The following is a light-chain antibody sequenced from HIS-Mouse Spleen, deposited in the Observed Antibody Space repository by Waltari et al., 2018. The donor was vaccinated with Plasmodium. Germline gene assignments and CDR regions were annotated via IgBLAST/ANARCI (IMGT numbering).Light chain of an antibody. CDR1: QRISSW. J-gene: IGKJ1*01. Sequence: DIQMTQSPSTLSASVGHRVTLTCRASQRISSWLAWYQQKPGKAPTLLIYKASSLESGVPSRFSGSGSGTEFTLTISSLQPDDFATYYCQQYNSYSWTFGQGTKVEIK. CDR3: QQYNSYSWT. CDR2: KAS. V-gene: IGKV1-5*03.